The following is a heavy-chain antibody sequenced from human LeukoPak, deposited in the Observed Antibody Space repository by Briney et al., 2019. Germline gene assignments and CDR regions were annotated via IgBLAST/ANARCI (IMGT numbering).Heavy chain of an antibody. CDR1: GGSFSGYY. V-gene: IGHV4-34*01. CDR3: ARSSGWDFDY. CDR2: INHSGST. J-gene: IGHJ4*02. Sequence: SATLSLTCAVYGGSFSGYYWSWIRQPPGKGLEWIGEINHSGSTNYNPSLKSRVTIPVDTSKNQFSLKLSSVTAADTAVYYCARSSGWDFDYWGQGTLVTVSS. D-gene: IGHD6-19*01.